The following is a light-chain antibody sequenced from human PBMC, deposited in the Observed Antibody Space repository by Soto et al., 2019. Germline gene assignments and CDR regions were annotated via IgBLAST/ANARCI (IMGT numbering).Light chain of an antibody. CDR2: VAS. CDR3: QQSYSIPHT. Sequence: DIQMTQSPSSLSASVGDRVTITCRASQSISSNLNWYQQRPGKAPKLLMYVASSLQSGVPSRFSGSGSGTYFTLTISSLQPEDFATYYCQQSYSIPHTFGQGIKVDTK. V-gene: IGKV1-39*01. J-gene: IGKJ2*01. CDR1: QSISSN.